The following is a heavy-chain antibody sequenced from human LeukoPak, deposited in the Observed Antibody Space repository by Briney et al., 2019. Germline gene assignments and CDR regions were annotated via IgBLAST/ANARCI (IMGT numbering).Heavy chain of an antibody. J-gene: IGHJ3*02. CDR1: GGSISSYY. Sequence: PSETLSLTCTVSGGSISSYYWSWIRQPPGKGLEWIGYIYYSGSTNYNPSLKSRVTISVDTSKNQFSLKLSSVTAADTAVYYCAREWRDTYDILTGYAFDIWGQGTMVTVSS. D-gene: IGHD3-9*01. CDR3: AREWRDTYDILTGYAFDI. V-gene: IGHV4-59*01. CDR2: IYYSGST.